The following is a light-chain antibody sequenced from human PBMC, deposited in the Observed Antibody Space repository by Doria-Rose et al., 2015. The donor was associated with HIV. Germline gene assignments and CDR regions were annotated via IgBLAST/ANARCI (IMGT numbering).Light chain of an antibody. CDR3: QQYYDTPS. Sequence: TQSPESPGMSLGERATLNCKSNQSLLYTSKNYLAWYQQKPGQPPKLLIYWASTRQSGVPARFSGSGSGTDFTLTTSSLEAEDVAVYYCQQYYDTPSFGPGTTVDIK. J-gene: IGKJ3*01. V-gene: IGKV4-1*01. CDR1: QSLLYTSKNY. CDR2: WAS.